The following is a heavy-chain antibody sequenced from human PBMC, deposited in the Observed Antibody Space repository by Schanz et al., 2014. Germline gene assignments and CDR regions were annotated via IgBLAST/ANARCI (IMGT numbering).Heavy chain of an antibody. CDR2: IYSGDNT. Sequence: EMQLVESGGGLIQPGGSLRLSCAASGFTVTSYYMSWVRQAPGKGLEWVSVIYSGDNTYYADSVKGRFTISRDNSKNTVYLQMNSLRAEDTAVYFCARDEGRDGYNLAFDVWGQGTLVTVSS. CDR1: GFTVTSYY. J-gene: IGHJ3*01. D-gene: IGHD5-12*01. V-gene: IGHV3-53*01. CDR3: ARDEGRDGYNLAFDV.